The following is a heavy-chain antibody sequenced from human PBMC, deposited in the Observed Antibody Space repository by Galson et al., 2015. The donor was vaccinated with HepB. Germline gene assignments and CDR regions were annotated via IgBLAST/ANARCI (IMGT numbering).Heavy chain of an antibody. V-gene: IGHV4-34*01. Sequence: TLSLTCGVSSGSFTNYDWNWVRQAPGKGPEWIGEVNRGGSANVNSSLQSRVTITRDTSKSQFSLRLSSITAADTAMYYCVAGPFGPRFQFWYSPVYLQHWGRGTQVIVSS. J-gene: IGHJ1*01. CDR3: VAGPFGPRFQFWYSPVYLQH. CDR1: SGSFTNYD. CDR2: VNRGGSA. D-gene: IGHD2-21*01.